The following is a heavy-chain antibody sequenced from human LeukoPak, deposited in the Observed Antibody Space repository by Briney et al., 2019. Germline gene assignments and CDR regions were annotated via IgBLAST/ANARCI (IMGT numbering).Heavy chain of an antibody. D-gene: IGHD1-26*01. J-gene: IGHJ4*02. V-gene: IGHV3-11*01. CDR1: GFTFSDYY. CDR3: ARGTYSGTYYAWYYFDY. CDR2: ISSSGSII. Sequence: GGSLRLSCAASGFTFSDYYMSWIRQAPGKGLEWVSYISSSGSIIYYADSVKGRFTISRDNAKNSLSLQMNSLRAEDTAVYYCARGTYSGTYYAWYYFDYWGQGTLVTVSS.